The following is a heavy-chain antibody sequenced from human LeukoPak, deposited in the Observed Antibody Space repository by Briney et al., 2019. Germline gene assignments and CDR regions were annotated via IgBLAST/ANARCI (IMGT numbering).Heavy chain of an antibody. V-gene: IGHV3-48*01. CDR1: GLTISSYS. CDR2: ISSSSTI. D-gene: IGHD3-10*01. CDR3: ARALWFGETFPAY. J-gene: IGHJ4*02. Sequence: GSLRLSCAVSGLTISSYSMNWVRQAPGKGLQWVSYISSSSTIYYADSVKGRFTISRDNAKNSLYLQMNSLRAEDTAVYYCARALWFGETFPAYWGQGTLVTVSS.